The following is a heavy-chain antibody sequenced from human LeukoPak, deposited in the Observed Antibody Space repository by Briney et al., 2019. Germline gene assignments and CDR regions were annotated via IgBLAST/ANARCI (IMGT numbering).Heavy chain of an antibody. Sequence: ASVKVSCKASGGTFISYAISWVRQAPGQGLEWMGRIIPIFGIANYAQKFQGRVTITADKSTSTAYMELSSLRSEDTAVYYCARERGTYYYDSSGYYSWGQGTLITVSS. V-gene: IGHV1-69*04. CDR2: IIPIFGIA. D-gene: IGHD3-22*01. CDR1: GGTFISYA. J-gene: IGHJ4*02. CDR3: ARERGTYYYDSSGYYS.